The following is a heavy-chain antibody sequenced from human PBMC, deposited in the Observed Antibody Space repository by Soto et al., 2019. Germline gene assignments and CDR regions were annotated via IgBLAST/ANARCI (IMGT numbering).Heavy chain of an antibody. CDR1: GFTFSTYT. CDR2: ISSGSSYI. V-gene: IGHV3-21*01. Sequence: PGGSLRLSCAASGFTFSTYTMKWVRQAPGKGLEWVSSISSGSSYIYFADSVRGRFTISRDNAKNSLFLQMNSLRAEDTAVYYCARVINQQLAGTGDYWGQGTLVTVSS. J-gene: IGHJ4*02. D-gene: IGHD6-13*01. CDR3: ARVINQQLAGTGDY.